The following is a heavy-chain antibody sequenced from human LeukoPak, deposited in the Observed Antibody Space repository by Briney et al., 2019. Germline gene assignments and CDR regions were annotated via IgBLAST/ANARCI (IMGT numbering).Heavy chain of an antibody. CDR1: GGTFSSYA. D-gene: IGHD3-22*01. Sequence: ASVKVSCKASGGTFSSYAISWVRQAPGQGLEWMGGIIPIFGTANYAQKFQGRVTITADESTSTAYMELSSLRSEGTAVYYCARPPDYYDSSGYQDNWAFDIWGQGTMVTVSS. CDR2: IIPIFGTA. J-gene: IGHJ3*02. CDR3: ARPPDYYDSSGYQDNWAFDI. V-gene: IGHV1-69*13.